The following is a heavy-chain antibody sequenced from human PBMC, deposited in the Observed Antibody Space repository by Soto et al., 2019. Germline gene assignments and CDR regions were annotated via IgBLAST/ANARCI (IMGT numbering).Heavy chain of an antibody. V-gene: IGHV3-30*03. CDR2: ISYDGSNK. Sequence: QVQLVESGGGVVQPGRSLRLSCAASGFTFSSYGMHWVRQAPGKGLEWVAVISYDGSNKYYAESVKGRFTISRDNSKNTLYLQMNSLRAEDTAVYYCAIYSSGWYPLDYWGQGTLVTVSS. D-gene: IGHD6-19*01. CDR3: AIYSSGWYPLDY. CDR1: GFTFSSYG. J-gene: IGHJ4*02.